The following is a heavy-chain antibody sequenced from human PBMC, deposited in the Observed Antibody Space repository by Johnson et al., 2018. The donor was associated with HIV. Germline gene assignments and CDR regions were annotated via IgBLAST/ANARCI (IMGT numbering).Heavy chain of an antibody. CDR1: GFNFSSYW. V-gene: IGHV3-7*01. Sequence: VQLVESGGGLVQPGGSLRLSCAASGFNFSSYWMSWVRQAPGKGLEWVANIKQDGSEKYYVDSVKGRFTISRDNAKNSLYLQMNSLRAEDTAVYYSARFPDDGDYEYAFDIWGQGTMVTVSS. J-gene: IGHJ3*02. D-gene: IGHD4-17*01. CDR2: IKQDGSEK. CDR3: ARFPDDGDYEYAFDI.